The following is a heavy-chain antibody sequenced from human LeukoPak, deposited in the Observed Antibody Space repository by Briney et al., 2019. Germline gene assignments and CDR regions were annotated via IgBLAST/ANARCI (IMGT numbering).Heavy chain of an antibody. CDR2: ISYDGSNK. CDR1: GFTFSSYA. V-gene: IGHV3-30*04. J-gene: IGHJ4*02. CDR3: ARANYYDSSGSPGALDY. D-gene: IGHD3-22*01. Sequence: GRSLRLSCAASGFTFSSYAMHWVRQAPGKGLEWVAVISYDGSNKYYADSVKGRFTISRDNAKNTLYLQMNSLRAEDTAVYYCARANYYDSSGSPGALDYWGQGTLVTVSS.